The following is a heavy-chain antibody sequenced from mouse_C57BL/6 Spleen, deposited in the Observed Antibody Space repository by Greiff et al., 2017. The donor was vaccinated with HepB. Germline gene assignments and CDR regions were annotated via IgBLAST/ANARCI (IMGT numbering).Heavy chain of an antibody. J-gene: IGHJ4*01. Sequence: EVQRVESEGGLVQPGSSMKLSCTASGFTFSDYYMAWVRQVPEKGLEWVANINYDGSSTYYLDSLKSRFIISRDNAKNILYLQMSSLKSEDTATYYCARDGDGYAMDYWGQGTSVTVSS. CDR2: INYDGSST. V-gene: IGHV5-16*01. D-gene: IGHD3-3*01. CDR3: ARDGDGYAMDY. CDR1: GFTFSDYY.